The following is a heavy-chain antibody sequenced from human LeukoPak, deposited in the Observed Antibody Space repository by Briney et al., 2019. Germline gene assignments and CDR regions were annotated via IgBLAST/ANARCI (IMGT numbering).Heavy chain of an antibody. D-gene: IGHD3-3*01. V-gene: IGHV3-7*01. CDR2: IKQDGSEK. J-gene: IGHJ4*02. CDR1: GFTFTTYW. Sequence: GGSLRLSCTASGFTFTTYWMSWVRHPPGKGLEWVANIKQDGSEKYYVDSVKGRFTISRDNAKNSLYLQMNSLRAEDTAVYYCARDSGESRRYDFWSGYSDYWGQGTLVTVSS. CDR3: ARDSGESRRYDFWSGYSDY.